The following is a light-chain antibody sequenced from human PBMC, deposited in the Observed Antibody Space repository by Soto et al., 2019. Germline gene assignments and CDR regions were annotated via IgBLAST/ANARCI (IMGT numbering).Light chain of an antibody. CDR1: QSISTK. J-gene: IGKJ1*01. CDR2: GAS. Sequence: EIVLTQSPATLSVSPGGRATLSCRASQSISTKLAWYQQKPGQAPRLLIYGASTRAPGIPVRFSGSGSGTDFTLTISSLQPEDFATYFCHQTYITPWMFGQGTKVDIK. CDR3: HQTYITPWM. V-gene: IGKV3-15*01.